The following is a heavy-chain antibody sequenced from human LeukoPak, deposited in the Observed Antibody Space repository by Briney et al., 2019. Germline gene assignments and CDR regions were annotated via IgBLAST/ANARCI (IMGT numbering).Heavy chain of an antibody. CDR1: GGSISSSSYY. D-gene: IGHD3-22*01. CDR2: IYYSGST. V-gene: IGHV4-39*01. CDR3: ARHRNYYDSSAFGY. J-gene: IGHJ4*02. Sequence: PSETLSLTCTVSGGSISSSSYYWGWIRQPPGKGLEWIGSIYYSGSTYYNPSLKSRVTISVDTSKNQFSLKLSSVTAADTAVYYCARHRNYYDSSAFGYWGQGTLVTVSS.